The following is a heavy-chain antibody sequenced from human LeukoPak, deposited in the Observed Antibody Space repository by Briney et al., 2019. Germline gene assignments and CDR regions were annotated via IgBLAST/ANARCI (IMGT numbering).Heavy chain of an antibody. J-gene: IGHJ4*02. CDR1: GFTFSSYA. Sequence: PGGSLRLSCAASGFTFSSYAMHWVRQAPGKGLEYVSAISSNGGSTYYANSVKGRFTISRDNSKNTLYLQMGGLRAEDMAVYYCARDYYDSSGYYPSLLDYWGQGTLVTVSS. V-gene: IGHV3-64*01. CDR3: ARDYYDSSGYYPSLLDY. D-gene: IGHD3-22*01. CDR2: ISSNGGST.